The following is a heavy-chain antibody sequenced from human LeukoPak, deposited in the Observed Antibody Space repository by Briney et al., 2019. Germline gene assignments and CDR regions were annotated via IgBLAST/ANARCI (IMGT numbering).Heavy chain of an antibody. D-gene: IGHD4-17*01. V-gene: IGHV3-43D*03. CDR1: GFTFDDYA. CDR3: AKGTLGDYRAGPDY. Sequence: GGSLRLSCAASGFTFDDYAMHWVRQVPGKGLEWVSFISWDGGSTYYADSVKGRFTISRDNSKNSLYLQMNSLRAEDIALYYCAKGTLGDYRAGPDYWGRGTLVTVSS. J-gene: IGHJ4*02. CDR2: ISWDGGST.